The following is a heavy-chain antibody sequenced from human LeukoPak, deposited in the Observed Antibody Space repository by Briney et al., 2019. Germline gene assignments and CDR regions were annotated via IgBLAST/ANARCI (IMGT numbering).Heavy chain of an antibody. V-gene: IGHV7-4-1*02. D-gene: IGHD3-22*01. CDR3: ARGPERTRYYDSSGYQIDF. CDR1: GYTFTTCV. Sequence: GESLKVSCKASGYTFTTCVMNWVRQAPGQGLEWMGWINTNTGSPTYALGFTGRFVFSLDTSVSTAYLQISSLKAEDTAVYYCARGPERTRYYDSSGYQIDFWGQGTLVTVSS. J-gene: IGHJ4*02. CDR2: INTNTGSP.